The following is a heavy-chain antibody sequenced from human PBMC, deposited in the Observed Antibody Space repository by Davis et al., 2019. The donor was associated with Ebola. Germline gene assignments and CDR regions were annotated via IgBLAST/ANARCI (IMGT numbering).Heavy chain of an antibody. CDR1: GGSVSSGSYY. D-gene: IGHD3-10*01. CDR3: ARGHTYGSMVYGLDV. J-gene: IGHJ6*02. CDR2: IFYSGST. V-gene: IGHV4-39*01. Sequence: MPSETLSLTCTVSGGSVSSGSYYWSWIRQPPGKGLEWIGNIFYSGSTYYNPSLKSRVTISVDTSKNQFSVKVTSVTAADTAVYYCARGHTYGSMVYGLDVWGQGTTVTVSS.